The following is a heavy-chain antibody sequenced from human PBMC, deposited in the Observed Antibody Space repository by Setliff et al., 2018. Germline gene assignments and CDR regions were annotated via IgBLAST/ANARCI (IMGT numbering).Heavy chain of an antibody. Sequence: SVKVSCKSSGGTFSSSGITWVRQAPGQGLQWLGRFIPILGATNYAQNFQGRVTITADESTSRGYMELRSLRSDDTAVYYCARELRSPYWHLDSWGQGTQVTVSS. D-gene: IGHD3-16*01. CDR1: GGTFSSSG. CDR2: FIPILGAT. CDR3: ARELRSPYWHLDS. J-gene: IGHJ5*01. V-gene: IGHV1-69*13.